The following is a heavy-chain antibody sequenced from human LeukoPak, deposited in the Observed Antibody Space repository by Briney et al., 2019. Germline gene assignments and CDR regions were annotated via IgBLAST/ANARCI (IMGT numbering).Heavy chain of an antibody. CDR1: GFPFSTYT. J-gene: IGHJ4*02. Sequence: GSLRLSCAASGFPFSTYTMNWVRQAPGKGLEWVSSISSSGNNINYADSVKGRFTISRDNAMNSVHLQMNSLRVEDTAVYYCARGYQRPDYWGQGTLITVSS. D-gene: IGHD2-2*01. CDR3: ARGYQRPDY. CDR2: ISSSGNNI. V-gene: IGHV3-21*01.